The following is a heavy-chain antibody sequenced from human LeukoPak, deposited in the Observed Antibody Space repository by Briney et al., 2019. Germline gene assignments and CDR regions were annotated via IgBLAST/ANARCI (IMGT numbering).Heavy chain of an antibody. CDR1: GFTFSDYW. D-gene: IGHD2-15*01. Sequence: GGSLRLSCTASGFTFSDYWMTWVRQAPGKGPEWVANIKQDGSQRYYVDSVKGRFTISRDNAKNSLYLQMNSLRAEDKAVYYCASGGYCSGGSCYYFDYWGQGTLVTVSS. V-gene: IGHV3-7*01. CDR3: ASGGYCSGGSCYYFDY. J-gene: IGHJ4*02. CDR2: IKQDGSQR.